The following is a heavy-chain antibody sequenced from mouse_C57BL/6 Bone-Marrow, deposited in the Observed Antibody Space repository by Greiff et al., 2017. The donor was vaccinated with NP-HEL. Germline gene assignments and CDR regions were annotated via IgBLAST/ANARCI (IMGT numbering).Heavy chain of an antibody. CDR3: AREDSNYVWFAY. J-gene: IGHJ3*01. CDR1: GYSITSGYY. V-gene: IGHV3-6*01. CDR2: ISYDGSN. D-gene: IGHD2-5*01. Sequence: VQLQQSGPGLVKPSQSLSLTCSVTGYSITSGYYWNWIRQFPGNKLEWMGYISYDGSNNYNPSLKNRISITRDTSKNQFFLKLNSVTTEDTATYYCAREDSNYVWFAYWGQGTLVTVSA.